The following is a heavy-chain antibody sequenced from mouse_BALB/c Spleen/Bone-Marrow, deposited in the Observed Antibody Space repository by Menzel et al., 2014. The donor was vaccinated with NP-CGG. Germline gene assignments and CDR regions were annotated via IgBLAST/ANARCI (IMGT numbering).Heavy chain of an antibody. CDR2: ISPTTGYT. D-gene: IGHD1-1*01. J-gene: IGHJ4*01. Sequence: VQRVESGAELAKPGFSVKMSCKAAGYTFSSYWMHWVKRRPGQGLEWIGYISPTTGYTEYSQKFKDKATLTADKSSSTAYMQLSSLTSEDSAVYYCARYGNFLAMDYWGQGTSVTVSS. CDR1: GYTFSSYW. V-gene: IGHV1-7*01. CDR3: ARYGNFLAMDY.